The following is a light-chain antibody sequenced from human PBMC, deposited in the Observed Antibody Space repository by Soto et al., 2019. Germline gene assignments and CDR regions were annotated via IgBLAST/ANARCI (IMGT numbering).Light chain of an antibody. CDR1: RSDVGGYQY. CDR3: CSHAGSYTYV. J-gene: IGLJ1*01. CDR2: EVT. Sequence: QSALAQPRSVSGSPGQSVTISCTGSRSDVGGYQYVSWYQQHPGKAPKVVIYEVTKRPSGVPDRFSGSKSGNTASLTISGPQAEDEADYYCCSHAGSYTYVFGTGTKVTVL. V-gene: IGLV2-11*01.